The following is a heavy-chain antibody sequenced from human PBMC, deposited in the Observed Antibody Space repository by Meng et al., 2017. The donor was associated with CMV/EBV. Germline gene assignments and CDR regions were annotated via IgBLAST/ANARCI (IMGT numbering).Heavy chain of an antibody. Sequence: SLKISCAASGFTFDDYAMHWVRQAPGKGLEWVSGISWNSGSMGYADSVKGRFTISRDNAKNSLYLQMNSLRAEDTALYYCAKDIKKADYYGSGFYGMDVWGQGTTVTVSS. CDR1: GFTFDDYA. J-gene: IGHJ6*02. CDR3: AKDIKKADYYGSGFYGMDV. CDR2: ISWNSGSM. D-gene: IGHD3-10*01. V-gene: IGHV3-9*01.